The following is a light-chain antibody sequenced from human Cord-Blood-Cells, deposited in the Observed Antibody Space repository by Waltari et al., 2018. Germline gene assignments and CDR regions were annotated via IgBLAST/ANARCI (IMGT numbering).Light chain of an antibody. CDR1: SGINFGTYR. V-gene: IGLV5-45*02. CDR3: MIWHSSAWV. CDR2: YKSDSDK. Sequence: QAVLTQPSSLSASPGASASLTCTLRSGINFGTYRLYWYQQKPGSPPQSLLRYKSDSDKQQGSGVPSRFSGSKDASANAGILLISGLQSEDEADYYCMIWHSSAWVFGGGTKLTVL. J-gene: IGLJ3*02.